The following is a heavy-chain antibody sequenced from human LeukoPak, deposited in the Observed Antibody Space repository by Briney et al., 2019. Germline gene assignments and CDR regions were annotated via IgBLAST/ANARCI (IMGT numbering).Heavy chain of an antibody. Sequence: PSETLSLTCTVSGGSISSYYWSWIRQPPGKGLEWIGHIYYSGSTNYNPSLKSRVTISVDTSKNQFSLKLSSVTAADTAVYYCARTLLWFGELLYYFDYWGQGTLVTVSS. D-gene: IGHD3-10*01. CDR1: GGSISSYY. V-gene: IGHV4-59*01. CDR3: ARTLLWFGELLYYFDY. J-gene: IGHJ4*02. CDR2: IYYSGST.